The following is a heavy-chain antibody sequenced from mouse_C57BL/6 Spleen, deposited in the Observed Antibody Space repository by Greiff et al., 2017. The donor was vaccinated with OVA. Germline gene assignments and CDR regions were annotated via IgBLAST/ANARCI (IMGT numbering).Heavy chain of an antibody. J-gene: IGHJ4*01. Sequence: QVQLKQSGPELVKPGASVKISCKASGYTFTDYYINWVKQRPGQGLDWIGWIYPGSGNTKYNEKFKGKATLTVDTSSSTAYMQLSSLTSEDSAVYFCAETAQAPYYAMDYWGQGTSVTVSS. CDR2: IYPGSGNT. D-gene: IGHD3-2*02. CDR3: AETAQAPYYAMDY. V-gene: IGHV1-84*01. CDR1: GYTFTDYY.